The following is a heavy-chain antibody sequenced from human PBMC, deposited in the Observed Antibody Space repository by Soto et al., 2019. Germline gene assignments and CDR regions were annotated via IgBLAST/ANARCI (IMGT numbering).Heavy chain of an antibody. J-gene: IGHJ3*01. CDR1: GYTFTSYD. Sequence: QAQLVQSGAEVKKPGASVKVSCKASGYTFTSYDISWVRQAPGQGLEWMGWISGYNGEGYYAQRLQGRLTMTTDTSTSTAYMELRSLRSDVTAVYYCAGQGRGGAFDFWGQGTMVTVSS. CDR3: AGQGRGGAFDF. V-gene: IGHV1-18*04. D-gene: IGHD3-10*01. CDR2: ISGYNGEG.